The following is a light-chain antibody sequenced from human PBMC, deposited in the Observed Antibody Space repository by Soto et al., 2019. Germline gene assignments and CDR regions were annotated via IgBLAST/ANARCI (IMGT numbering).Light chain of an antibody. Sequence: DMQVSRSPWSLSASVGDRVTITCRASERINNDVTWYQQKPGIAPKLLIYSASSLQSGIPSRFSGSASGTDFTDFPLTISSLQPEDFTTYYSLDHASQPIPSGQGTRLEI. CDR2: SAS. CDR3: LDHASQPIP. V-gene: IGKV1-39*01. J-gene: IGKJ5*01. CDR1: ERINND.